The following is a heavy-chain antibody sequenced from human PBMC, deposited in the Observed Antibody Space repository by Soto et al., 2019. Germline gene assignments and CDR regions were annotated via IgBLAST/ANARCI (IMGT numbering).Heavy chain of an antibody. D-gene: IGHD3-22*01. CDR1: GSSFSSYG. J-gene: IGHJ4*02. CDR2: ISYDGSNK. V-gene: IGHV3-30*03. Sequence: WGSLRLSCAASGSSFSSYGIHWVRQAPGKGLEWVAVISYDGSNKYYADSVKGRFTISRDNSKNTLYLQMNSLRAEDTAVYYCARLQYYYDSSGYFDHWGQGTLVTVSS. CDR3: ARLQYYYDSSGYFDH.